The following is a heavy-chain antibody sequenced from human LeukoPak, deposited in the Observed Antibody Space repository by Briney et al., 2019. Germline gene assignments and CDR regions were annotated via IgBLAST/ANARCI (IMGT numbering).Heavy chain of an antibody. D-gene: IGHD2-15*01. V-gene: IGHV4-38-2*02. CDR2: IYHSGST. CDR3: ARVYCTSGSCYLGYFDY. Sequence: SETLSLTCTVSGYSISSGYYWGWIRPPPGKGLEWIGSIYHSGSTYYNPSLKSRVTISLDTSKNQLSLKLSSVAAADTAVYYCARVYCTSGSCYLGYFDYWGQGSLVTVSS. J-gene: IGHJ4*02. CDR1: GYSISSGYY.